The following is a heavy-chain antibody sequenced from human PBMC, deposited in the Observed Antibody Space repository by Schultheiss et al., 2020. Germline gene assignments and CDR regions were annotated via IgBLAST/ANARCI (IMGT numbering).Heavy chain of an antibody. CDR2: IWYDGSNK. CDR3: ARDGDGYCSSTSCFYYYYGMDV. Sequence: GGSLRLSCAASGFTFDDYTMHWVRQAPGKGLEWVAVIWYDGSNKYYADSVKGRFTISRDNSKNTLYLQMNSLRAEDTAVYYCARDGDGYCSSTSCFYYYYGMDVLGQGTTVTVSS. J-gene: IGHJ6*02. CDR1: GFTFDDYT. D-gene: IGHD2-2*01. V-gene: IGHV3-33*08.